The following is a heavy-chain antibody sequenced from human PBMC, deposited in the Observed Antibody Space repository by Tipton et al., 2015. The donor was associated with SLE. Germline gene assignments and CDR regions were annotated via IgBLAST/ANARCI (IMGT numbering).Heavy chain of an antibody. D-gene: IGHD6-13*01. Sequence: SLRLSCTTSGFTFGDYALSWFRQAPGKGLEWIGFIRSKTYGGTTGYVASVKGRFTISRDDSASIAYLQMNSLKTEDTAVYYCTRIVPDAASAQPVYWGQGTLVTVSS. J-gene: IGHJ4*02. CDR1: GFTFGDYA. V-gene: IGHV3-49*03. CDR3: TRIVPDAASAQPVY. CDR2: IRSKTYGGTT.